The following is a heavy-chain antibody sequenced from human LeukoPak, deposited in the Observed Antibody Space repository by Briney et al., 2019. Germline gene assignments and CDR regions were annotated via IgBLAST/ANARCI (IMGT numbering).Heavy chain of an antibody. V-gene: IGHV4-4*03. CDR1: GGSISSSNW. D-gene: IGHD3-10*01. J-gene: IGHJ4*02. CDR2: IYHSGST. Sequence: PPETLSLTCAVSGGSISSSNWWSWVRQPPGKGLEWIGEIYHSGSTNYSPSLKSRVTISVDKSKNQFSLKLSSVTAADTAVYYCARDGSGSYEAYFDYWGQGILVTVSS. CDR3: ARDGSGSYEAYFDY.